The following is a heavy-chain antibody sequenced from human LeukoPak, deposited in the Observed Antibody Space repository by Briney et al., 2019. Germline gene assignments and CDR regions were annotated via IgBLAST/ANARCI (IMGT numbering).Heavy chain of an antibody. Sequence: SVKVSCKAYGYTFMSHGISWVRQAPGQGLEWMGGIIPIFGTANYAQKFQGRVTITADESTSTAYMELSSLRSEDTAVYYCARTTSQVWGVIFGPMDVWGQGTTVTVSS. V-gene: IGHV1-69*13. CDR1: GYTFMSHG. CDR3: ARTTSQVWGVIFGPMDV. J-gene: IGHJ6*02. CDR2: IIPIFGTA. D-gene: IGHD3-10*01.